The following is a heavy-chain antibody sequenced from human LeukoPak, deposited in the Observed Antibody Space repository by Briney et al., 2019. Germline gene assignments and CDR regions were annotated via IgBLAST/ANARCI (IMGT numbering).Heavy chain of an antibody. J-gene: IGHJ4*02. CDR1: GGSISSYY. CDR2: ISDIGSI. D-gene: IGHD2/OR15-2a*01. V-gene: IGHV4-59*08. CDR3: AGHHPRNTVDF. Sequence: NASETLSLTCTVSGGSISSYYWSWIRQPPGKGLEWIAYISDIGSINYTPSLQSRVTISLHTSKNQFSMKLSSVPPANTAVYYCAGHHPRNTVDFWGQGTLVPVSS.